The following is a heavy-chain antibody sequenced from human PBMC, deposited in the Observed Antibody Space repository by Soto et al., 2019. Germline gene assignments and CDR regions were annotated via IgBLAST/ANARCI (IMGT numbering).Heavy chain of an antibody. CDR2: INAGVDGT. CDR1: GYASLSYA. V-gene: IGHV1-3*01. CDR3: AREVPGVTSFDY. J-gene: IGHJ4*02. D-gene: IGHD3-10*01. Sequence: QVQLVQSGPEMMQPGASVKVSCKASGYASLSYAMHWVRQVHGQVYEWLGWINAGVDGTMYSERFQGRVRITIDTPANTVYMELNALTSEDMAVYYCAREVPGVTSFDYWGQGTLVIVSS.